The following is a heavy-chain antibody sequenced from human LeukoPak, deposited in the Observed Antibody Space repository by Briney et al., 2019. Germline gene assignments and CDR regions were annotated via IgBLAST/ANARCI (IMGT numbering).Heavy chain of an antibody. CDR3: ARDSTPPPYYYYDSSGYYIY. V-gene: IGHV1-18*01. CDR2: IIAYNGNT. Sequence: ASVKVSCKASGYTFTSYGISWVRQAPGQGLEWMGWIIAYNGNTNYAQKLQGRVTMTTDTSTSTAYMELRSLRSDDTAVYYCARDSTPPPYYYYDSSGYYIYWGQGTLVTVSS. D-gene: IGHD3-22*01. CDR1: GYTFTSYG. J-gene: IGHJ4*02.